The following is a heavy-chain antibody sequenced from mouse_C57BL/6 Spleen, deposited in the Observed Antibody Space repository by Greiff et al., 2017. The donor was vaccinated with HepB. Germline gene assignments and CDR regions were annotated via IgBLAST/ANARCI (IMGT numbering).Heavy chain of an antibody. Sequence: VQLQQSGPELVKPGASVKISCKASGYTFTDYYMNWVKQSHGKSLEWIGDINPNNGGTSYNQKFTGKATLTVDKSSSTAYMELRSLTSEDYAVYYCAGGYYGSSLDYWGQGTTLTVSS. D-gene: IGHD1-1*01. V-gene: IGHV1-26*01. CDR2: INPNNGGT. CDR3: AGGYYGSSLDY. J-gene: IGHJ2*01. CDR1: GYTFTDYY.